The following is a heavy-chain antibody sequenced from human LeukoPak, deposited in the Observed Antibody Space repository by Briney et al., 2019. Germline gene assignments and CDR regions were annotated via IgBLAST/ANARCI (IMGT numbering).Heavy chain of an antibody. V-gene: IGHV4-34*01. CDR3: ARGASYCSGGSCYATYYYYYYGMDV. J-gene: IGHJ6*02. Sequence: SETLSLTCAVYGGSFSGYYWSWIRQPPGKGLEWIGEINHSGSTNYNPSLKSRVTISVDTSKNQFSLKLGSVTAADTAVYYCARGASYCSGGSCYATYYYYYYGMDVWGQGTTVSVSS. CDR1: GGSFSGYY. CDR2: INHSGST. D-gene: IGHD2-15*01.